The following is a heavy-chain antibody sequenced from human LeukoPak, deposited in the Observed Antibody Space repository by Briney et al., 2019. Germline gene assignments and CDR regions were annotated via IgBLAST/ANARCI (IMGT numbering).Heavy chain of an antibody. CDR3: TRPGIAAAPTDY. J-gene: IGHJ4*02. CDR1: GFTFSGSA. CDR2: IRSKANSYAT. V-gene: IGHV3-73*01. Sequence: GGSLRLSCAASGFTFSGSAMHWVRQASGEGLEWVGRIRSKANSYATAYAASVRGRFTISRDDSKNTAYLQMNSLKTEDTAVYYCTRPGIAAAPTDYWGQGTLVTVSS. D-gene: IGHD6-13*01.